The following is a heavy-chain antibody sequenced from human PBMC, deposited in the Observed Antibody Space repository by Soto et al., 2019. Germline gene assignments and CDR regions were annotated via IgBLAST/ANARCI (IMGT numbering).Heavy chain of an antibody. CDR2: ILYRGST. CDR1: GGSITRNNHY. V-gene: IGHV4-39*01. CDR3: ARLGSSGWYQGSYFDY. J-gene: IGHJ4*02. D-gene: IGHD6-19*01. Sequence: QLQLQESGPGLVKPSETLSLTCIVSGGSITRNNHYWGWIRQSPGQGLEWIWSILYRGSTNYNPSHKSLVTVSVETSKNQLSLNMSSVTAADTALYYCARLGSSGWYQGSYFDYWGQGTLVNVSS.